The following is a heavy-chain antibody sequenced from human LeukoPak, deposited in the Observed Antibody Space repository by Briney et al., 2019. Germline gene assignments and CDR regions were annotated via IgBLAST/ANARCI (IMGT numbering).Heavy chain of an antibody. Sequence: PGRSLRLSCAASGFTFSSYAMHWVRQAPGKGLEWVALISYDGSNKNYADSVKGRLTISRDISKNTLYVQMNSLRPEDTAVYYCARVEEGYGSGRRENYYYYYMDVWGKGTTVTISS. CDR1: GFTFSSYA. D-gene: IGHD3-10*01. J-gene: IGHJ6*03. CDR2: ISYDGSNK. CDR3: ARVEEGYGSGRRENYYYYYMDV. V-gene: IGHV3-30*04.